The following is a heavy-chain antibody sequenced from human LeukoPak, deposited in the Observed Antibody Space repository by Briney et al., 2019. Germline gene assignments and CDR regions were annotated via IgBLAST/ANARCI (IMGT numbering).Heavy chain of an antibody. CDR3: ARDRSLQYSFQY. D-gene: IGHD5-24*01. CDR2: VIPILGIA. J-gene: IGHJ1*01. Sequence: SVKVSCKASGGTFSSCAISWVRQGHGQGLEWMGRVIPILGIANYAQKFQGRVTITADKSTSTAYMELSSLRSEDTAVYYCARDRSLQYSFQYWGQGTLVTVSS. V-gene: IGHV1-69*04. CDR1: GGTFSSCA.